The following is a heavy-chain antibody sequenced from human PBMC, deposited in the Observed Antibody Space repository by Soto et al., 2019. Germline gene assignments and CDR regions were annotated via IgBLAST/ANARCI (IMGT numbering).Heavy chain of an antibody. J-gene: IGHJ6*02. CDR1: GYTFTSYG. CDR3: ARRYCSGGSCWVGYYYYGMDV. D-gene: IGHD2-15*01. Sequence: QVQLVQSGAEVKKPGASVKVSCKASGYTFTSYGISWVRQAPGQGLEWMGWISAYNGNTNYAQKLQGRVTMTTDTSTSKDYMELRSLRSDDTAVYYCARRYCSGGSCWVGYYYYGMDVWGQGTTVTVSS. CDR2: ISAYNGNT. V-gene: IGHV1-18*01.